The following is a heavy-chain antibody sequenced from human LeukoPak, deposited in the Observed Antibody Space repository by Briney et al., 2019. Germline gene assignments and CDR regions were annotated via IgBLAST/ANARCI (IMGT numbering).Heavy chain of an antibody. J-gene: IGHJ2*01. CDR1: GGSTSSDY. D-gene: IGHD3-16*01. CDR3: ARLKLGAYFDL. V-gene: IGHV4-59*08. CDR2: VYNSGDT. Sequence: SETLSLTCTVAGGSTSSDYWSWIRQSPGKGLEWVGYVYNSGDTGKNPSLKSRVTILLDTSKNQCSLKLTSVSAADTAVYYCARLKLGAYFDLWGRGTLVTVSS.